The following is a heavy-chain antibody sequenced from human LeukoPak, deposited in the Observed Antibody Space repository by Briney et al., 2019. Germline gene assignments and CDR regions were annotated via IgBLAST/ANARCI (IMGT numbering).Heavy chain of an antibody. V-gene: IGHV1-2*02. J-gene: IGHJ4*02. CDR3: ARDWGSGWLKGVFDY. Sequence: ASVTVPCTASGYTFTDYYMHWVRQAPGQGLEWMGWINPNSGGSNYTQKFQGRVTMTRDTSISTAYMELSRLRSDDTAVYYCARDWGSGWLKGVFDYWGQGTLVTVSS. CDR2: INPNSGGS. CDR1: GYTFTDYY. D-gene: IGHD6-19*01.